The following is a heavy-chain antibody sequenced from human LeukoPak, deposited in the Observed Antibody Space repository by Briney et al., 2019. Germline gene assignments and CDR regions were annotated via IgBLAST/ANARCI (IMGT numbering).Heavy chain of an antibody. CDR3: ARQFYDSSGLDY. Sequence: GGSLRLSCAASGFTFSSYEMNWVRQAPGKGLEWVSYISSSGSTIYYADSVKGRFTISRDNAKNLLYLQMNSLRAEDTAVYYCARQFYDSSGLDYWGQGTLVTVSS. CDR2: ISSSGSTI. J-gene: IGHJ4*02. D-gene: IGHD3-22*01. V-gene: IGHV3-48*03. CDR1: GFTFSSYE.